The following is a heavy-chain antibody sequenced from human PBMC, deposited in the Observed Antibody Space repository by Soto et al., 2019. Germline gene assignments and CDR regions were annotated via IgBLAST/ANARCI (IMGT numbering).Heavy chain of an antibody. D-gene: IGHD4-17*01. CDR3: AKAPRLRYYYYYYGMDV. CDR2: ISGSSGTT. J-gene: IGHJ6*02. V-gene: IGHV3-23*01. Sequence: GGSLRLSCEASGFTFSNYAMTWVRQAPGKGLEWVSVISGSSGTTHYGDSVKGRFTISRDNSKNTLYLQMNSLRAEDTAVYYCAKAPRLRYYYYYYGMDVWGQGTTVTVSS. CDR1: GFTFSNYA.